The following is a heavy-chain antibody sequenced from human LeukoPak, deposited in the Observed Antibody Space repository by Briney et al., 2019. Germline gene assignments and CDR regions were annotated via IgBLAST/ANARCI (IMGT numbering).Heavy chain of an antibody. Sequence: SETLSLTCTVSGGSISSYYWSWIRQPPGKGLEWIGHIYYSGSTNYNPSLKSRVTISVDMSKNQISLKLRSVTAPDTAVHYCASVDTAMVTIDYWGQGTLVTVSS. J-gene: IGHJ4*02. CDR3: ASVDTAMVTIDY. CDR2: IYYSGST. V-gene: IGHV4-59*08. CDR1: GGSISSYY. D-gene: IGHD5-18*01.